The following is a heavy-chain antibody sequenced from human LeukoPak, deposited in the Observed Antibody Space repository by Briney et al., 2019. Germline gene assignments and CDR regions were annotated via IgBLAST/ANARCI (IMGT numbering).Heavy chain of an antibody. J-gene: IGHJ4*02. V-gene: IGHV4-34*01. D-gene: IGHD6-19*01. CDR2: INHSGST. Sequence: SETLSLTCAVYGGSFSGYYWSWIRQPPGKGLEWIGEINHSGSTNYNPSLKSRVTISVDTSKNQFSLKLSSVTGADTAVYYCAGGGIAVAGTGYWGQGTLVTVSS. CDR1: GGSFSGYY. CDR3: AGGGIAVAGTGY.